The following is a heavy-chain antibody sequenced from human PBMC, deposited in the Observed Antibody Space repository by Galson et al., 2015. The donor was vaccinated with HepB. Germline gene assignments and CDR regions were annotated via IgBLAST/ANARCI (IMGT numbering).Heavy chain of an antibody. D-gene: IGHD3-3*01. Sequence: ETLSLTCTVSGGSISSYYWSWIRQPPGKGLEWIGYIYYSGSTNYNPSLKSRVTISVDTSKNQFSLKLSSVTAADTAVYYCARNYDFWSFDYWGQGTLVTVSS. V-gene: IGHV4-59*01. CDR2: IYYSGST. CDR3: ARNYDFWSFDY. CDR1: GGSISSYY. J-gene: IGHJ4*02.